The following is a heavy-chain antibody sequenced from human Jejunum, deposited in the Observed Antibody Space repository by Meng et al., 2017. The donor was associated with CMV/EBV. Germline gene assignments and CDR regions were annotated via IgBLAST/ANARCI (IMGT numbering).Heavy chain of an antibody. CDR3: ARGRVYYYGWNPPYAMDV. D-gene: IGHD3-10*01. CDR2: IPSGGTT. V-gene: IGHV4-59*01. Sequence: ICSFYGTWIRPTPERGRVWIGYIPSGGTTSYNPALTGRLTLSVDASQNQFSLNLRSVTAADTAVYHCARGRVYYYGWNPPYAMDVWGRGTTVTVSS. J-gene: IGHJ6*02. CDR1: ICSFY.